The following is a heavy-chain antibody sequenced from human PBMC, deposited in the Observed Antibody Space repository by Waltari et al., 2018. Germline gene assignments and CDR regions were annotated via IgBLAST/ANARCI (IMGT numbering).Heavy chain of an antibody. CDR3: ARDSSTVIPQLDY. D-gene: IGHD4-17*01. Sequence: EVQLVESGGGLVQPGGSLRLSCAASGFTFYIYSLNWVRRGPGKGREWFSYSSCGSNTMHYAYSVGGRFTIARDNAKNSLYLQMNFLRAEDTAVYYCARDSSTVIPQLDYWGQGTLVTVSS. J-gene: IGHJ4*02. V-gene: IGHV3-48*04. CDR2: SSCGSNTM. CDR1: GFTFYIYS.